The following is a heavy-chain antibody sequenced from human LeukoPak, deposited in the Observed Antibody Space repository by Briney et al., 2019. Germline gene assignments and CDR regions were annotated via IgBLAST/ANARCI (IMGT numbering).Heavy chain of an antibody. CDR2: ISGSGGST. Sequence: GSLRLACAASGFTFSSYAMSWVRQAPGKGLEWVSAISGSGGSTNYADSVKGRFTISRDNAKNSLYLQMNSLRAEDTAVYYCARVKYSSGWPFDYWGQGTLVTVSS. CDR3: ARVKYSSGWPFDY. D-gene: IGHD6-19*01. V-gene: IGHV3-23*01. J-gene: IGHJ4*02. CDR1: GFTFSSYA.